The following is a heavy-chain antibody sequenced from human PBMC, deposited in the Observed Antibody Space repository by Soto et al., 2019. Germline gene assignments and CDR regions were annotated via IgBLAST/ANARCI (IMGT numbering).Heavy chain of an antibody. V-gene: IGHV3-15*01. CDR1: GFTFSNVW. J-gene: IGHJ4*02. CDR3: TTVIWLTTLDY. D-gene: IGHD1-1*01. Sequence: DVQLVESGGGLVKPGGSLRLSCAASGFTFSNVWMRWVRQAPGKGLEWVGRIKSKTDGGTTDYAAPVKGRFSISRDDSKDTLYLQMNSLKTEDTAVYYCTTVIWLTTLDYWGQGTLVTVCS. CDR2: IKSKTDGGTT.